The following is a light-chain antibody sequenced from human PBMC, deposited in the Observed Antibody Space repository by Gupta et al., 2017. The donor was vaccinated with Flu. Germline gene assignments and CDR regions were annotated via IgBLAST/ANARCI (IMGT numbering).Light chain of an antibody. V-gene: IGKV1-9*01. CDR2: AAS. J-gene: IGKJ1*01. Sequence: DKVTIPCRASQDISRLVAWYQQKPAQAPELLVYAASTLQSGVPCRFSGRGSGTEFSLTISGLQPEDFATYFCQHLNEDPPLTFGRGTKVEI. CDR1: QDISRL. CDR3: QHLNEDPPLT.